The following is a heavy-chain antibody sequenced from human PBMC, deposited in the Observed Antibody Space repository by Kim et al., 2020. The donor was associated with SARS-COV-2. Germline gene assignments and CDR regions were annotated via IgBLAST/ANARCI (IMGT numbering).Heavy chain of an antibody. V-gene: IGHV1-18*04. Sequence: ASVKVSCKASGYTFTSYGISWVRQAPGQGLAWMGWISAYNGNTNYAQKLQGRVTMTTDTSTSTAYMELRSLRSDDTAVYYCARDTYRYSGSYYFDYWGQGTLVTVSS. CDR2: ISAYNGNT. CDR1: GYTFTSYG. CDR3: ARDTYRYSGSYYFDY. J-gene: IGHJ4*02. D-gene: IGHD1-26*01.